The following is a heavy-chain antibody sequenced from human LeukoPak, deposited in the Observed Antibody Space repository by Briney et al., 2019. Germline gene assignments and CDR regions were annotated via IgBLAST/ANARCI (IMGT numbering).Heavy chain of an antibody. J-gene: IGHJ4*02. CDR2: VSTSGST. CDR1: GGSISSGRYY. CDR3: ARSQWLDY. D-gene: IGHD6-19*01. Sequence: SQTLSLTCTVSGGSISSGRYYWSWIRQTAGKGLEWIGRVSTSGSTNYNPSLKSRVTISRDTSKNQFSLKLTSVTAADTAVYYCARSQWLDYWGQGTLVTVSS. V-gene: IGHV4-61*02.